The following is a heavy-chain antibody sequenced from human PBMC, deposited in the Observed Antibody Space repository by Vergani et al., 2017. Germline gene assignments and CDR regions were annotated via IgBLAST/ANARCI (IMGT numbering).Heavy chain of an antibody. CDR2: IYYSGIT. V-gene: IGHV4-39*02. D-gene: IGHD1-26*01. J-gene: IGHJ4*02. CDR1: GGSISSSSYY. Sequence: QLQLQESGPGLVKPSETLSLTCIVSGGSISSSSYYWGWIRQPPGKGLEWIGSIYYSGITYYNPSRKSRITISVDTSKNQFSLRLSSVTAADTAVYYCARDRGGSYSGLDYWGQGILVTVSS. CDR3: ARDRGGSYSGLDY.